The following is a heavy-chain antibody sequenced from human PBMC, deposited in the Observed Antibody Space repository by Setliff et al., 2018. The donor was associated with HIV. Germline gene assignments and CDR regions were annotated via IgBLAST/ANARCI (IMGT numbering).Heavy chain of an antibody. Sequence: LSETLSLTCTVSGDSSSNDYWTWVRQPPGKGLEWIGNIHTSGTTKYNPSLNSRVTISVDMSKSQFSLRLSSVTAADTAMYYCARECYRSGGYYSGWKYYYMDVWGKGTTVTVSS. CDR1: GDSSSNDY. CDR3: ARECYRSGGYYSGWKYYYMDV. D-gene: IGHD2-15*01. CDR2: IHTSGTT. J-gene: IGHJ6*03. V-gene: IGHV4-4*08.